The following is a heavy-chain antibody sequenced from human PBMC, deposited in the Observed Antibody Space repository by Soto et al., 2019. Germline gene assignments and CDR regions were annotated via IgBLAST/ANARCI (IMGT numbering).Heavy chain of an antibody. CDR2: SYWDDDK. CDR3: VHATPVTTGGDY. J-gene: IGHJ4*02. Sequence: QITLKESGPTLVKPTQTLMLTCTFSGFSLSTTGVGVGWIRQPPGKALDWLALSYWDDDKRYSPSLKSRLTITKDTSKNLVVLTMTNMVPIDTATDYCVHATPVTTGGDYCGQGTLVTGSS. V-gene: IGHV2-5*02. D-gene: IGHD4-17*01. CDR1: GFSLSTTGVG.